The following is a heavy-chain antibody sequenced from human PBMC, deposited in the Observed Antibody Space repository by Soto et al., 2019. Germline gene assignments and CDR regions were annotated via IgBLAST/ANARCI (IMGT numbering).Heavy chain of an antibody. J-gene: IGHJ5*01. D-gene: IGHD1-26*01. V-gene: IGHV3-23*01. CDR1: GFSFSSYA. CDR3: AKIVVATLVGGIFDS. Sequence: EVQLLDSGGGLVQPGGSLRLSCAASGFSFSSYAMGWVRQAPGKGLEWVSAISASGGTSYYADSVKGRFTISRDNSHNTVALQLNSLRPEDTAIFYCAKIVVATLVGGIFDSWCQGTLVTVSS. CDR2: ISASGGTS.